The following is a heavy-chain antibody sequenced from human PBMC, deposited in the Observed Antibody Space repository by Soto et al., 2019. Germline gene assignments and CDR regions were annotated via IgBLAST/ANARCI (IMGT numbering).Heavy chain of an antibody. Sequence: PSETLSLTCTVSGGSISSGDYYWSWIRQPPGKGLEWIGYIYYSGSTYYNPSLKRRVTISVDTSKNQFSLKLSSVTAADTAVYYCARQIAAAGRGDCFDPWGQGTLVTVSS. J-gene: IGHJ5*02. CDR3: ARQIAAAGRGDCFDP. CDR2: IYYSGST. V-gene: IGHV4-30-4*01. D-gene: IGHD6-13*01. CDR1: GGSISSGDYY.